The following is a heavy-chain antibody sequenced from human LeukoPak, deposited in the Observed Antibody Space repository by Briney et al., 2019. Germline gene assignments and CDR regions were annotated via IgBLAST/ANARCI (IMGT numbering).Heavy chain of an antibody. V-gene: IGHV4-39*01. J-gene: IGHJ4*02. Sequence: PSETLSLTCTVSGGSISSSSYYWGWIRQPPGKGLEWIGSIYYSGSTYYNPSLKSRVTISVDTSKNQFSLKLSSVTAADTAVYYCASERKGNYYGSGSYSYYFDYWGQGTLVTVSS. D-gene: IGHD3-10*01. CDR2: IYYSGST. CDR1: GGSISSSSYY. CDR3: ASERKGNYYGSGSYSYYFDY.